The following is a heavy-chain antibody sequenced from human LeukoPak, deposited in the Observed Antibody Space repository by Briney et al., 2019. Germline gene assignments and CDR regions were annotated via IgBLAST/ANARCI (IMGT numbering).Heavy chain of an antibody. CDR3: AASGPVGGNWYSTDF. V-gene: IGHV3-33*08. J-gene: IGHJ4*02. Sequence: GGSLRLSCAASGFTFSSYGMHWVRQAPGKGLEWVAVIWYGGSNKYYADSVKGRFTISRDNSKSTLYLQMNSLRTEDTAVYYCAASGPVGGNWYSTDFWGQGTLVTVSS. D-gene: IGHD1-7*01. CDR1: GFTFSSYG. CDR2: IWYGGSNK.